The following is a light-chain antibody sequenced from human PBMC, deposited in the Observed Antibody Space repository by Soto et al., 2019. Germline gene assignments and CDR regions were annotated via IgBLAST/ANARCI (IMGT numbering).Light chain of an antibody. Sequence: QSALTQHASVSGSPGQSITISCTGTSSDVGGYNYVSWYQQHPGKAPKVMIYEVSNRPSGVSNRFSGSKSGNTASLTISGLQAEDEADYYCSSYTTSSTLVFGGGTKLTVL. J-gene: IGLJ3*02. V-gene: IGLV2-14*01. CDR2: EVS. CDR1: SSDVGGYNY. CDR3: SSYTTSSTLV.